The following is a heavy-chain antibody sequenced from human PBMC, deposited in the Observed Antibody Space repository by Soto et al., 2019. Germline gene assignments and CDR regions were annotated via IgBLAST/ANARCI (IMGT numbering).Heavy chain of an antibody. Sequence: GGSLRLSCAASGFTFSSYGMHRVRQAPGKGLEWVAVISYDGSNKYYADSVKGRFTISRDNSKNTLYLQMNSLRAEDTAVYYCVGDYCRFNSGYGFSMDGCGQETTVTIAS. CDR3: VGDYCRFNSGYGFSMDG. V-gene: IGHV3-30*19. J-gene: IGHJ6*02. CDR1: GFTFSSYG. D-gene: IGHD5-12*01. CDR2: ISYDGSNK.